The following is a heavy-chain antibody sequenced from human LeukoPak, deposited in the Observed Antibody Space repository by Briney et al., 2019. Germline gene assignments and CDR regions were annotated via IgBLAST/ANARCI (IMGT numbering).Heavy chain of an antibody. Sequence: KVSCKASGGTFSTYAFSLGRQAPGQGLECMGLFDPEDGETIYAEKFQGRVVITAVTSKDTAYMELSSLRSEDTAVYYCATGDAFDIWGQGTMVTVSS. CDR2: FDPEDGET. J-gene: IGHJ3*02. V-gene: IGHV1-69-2*01. CDR1: GGTFSTYA. CDR3: ATGDAFDI.